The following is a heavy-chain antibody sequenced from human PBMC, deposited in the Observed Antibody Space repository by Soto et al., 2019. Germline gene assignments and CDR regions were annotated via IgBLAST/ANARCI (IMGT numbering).Heavy chain of an antibody. Sequence: QVQLVQSGAEVKRPGSSVKVSCKTSGGLLSSYAISWVRQAPGQGLEWMGGSIPTFGTTVYAQNFQGRVSIPADRSTGTAYLELRGLRSQETAVYYWARGINDYYAGTGPSWDAAFDIWGQGTMVTVSS. J-gene: IGHJ3*02. V-gene: IGHV1-69*06. D-gene: IGHD2-2*01. CDR2: SIPTFGTT. CDR1: GGLLSSYA. CDR3: ARGINDYYAGTGPSWDAAFDI.